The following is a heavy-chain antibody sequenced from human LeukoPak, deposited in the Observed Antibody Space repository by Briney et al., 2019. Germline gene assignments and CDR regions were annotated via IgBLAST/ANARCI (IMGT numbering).Heavy chain of an antibody. CDR2: ISSSSSYI. CDR3: ARWAQDVGTVYFDY. V-gene: IGHV3-21*01. D-gene: IGHD5-18*01. J-gene: IGHJ4*02. Sequence: PGGSLRLSCAASGFTFSSYSMNWVRQAPGKGLEWVSSISSSSSYIYYADSVKCRFTISRDNAKNSLYLKMNSLRAEDTAVYYCARWAQDVGTVYFDYWGQGTLVTVSS. CDR1: GFTFSSYS.